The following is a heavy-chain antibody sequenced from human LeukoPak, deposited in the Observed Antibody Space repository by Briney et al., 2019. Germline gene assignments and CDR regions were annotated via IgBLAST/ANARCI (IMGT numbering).Heavy chain of an antibody. D-gene: IGHD2-21*02. CDR3: AKSSCGGDCYSYFDY. Sequence: GGSLRLSCVGSGLTFSGYVLAWVRQAPGKGLEWVSAISGSGGSTYYADSVKGRFTISRDNSKNTLYLQMNSLRAEDTAVYYCAKSSCGGDCYSYFDYWGQGTLVTVSS. CDR2: ISGSGGST. V-gene: IGHV3-23*01. CDR1: GLTFSGYV. J-gene: IGHJ4*02.